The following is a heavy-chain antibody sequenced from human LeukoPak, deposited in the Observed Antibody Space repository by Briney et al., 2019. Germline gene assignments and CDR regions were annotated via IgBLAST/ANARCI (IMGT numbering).Heavy chain of an antibody. CDR1: GFTFSSYE. V-gene: IGHV3-48*03. J-gene: IGHJ4*02. CDR2: ISSSGSTI. D-gene: IGHD2-8*01. Sequence: GGSLRLSCAASGFTFSSYEMNWVRQAPGKGLEWVSYISSSGSTIYYADSVKGRFTISRDNAKNSLYLQMNSLRAEDTAVYYCARARGVLMVYAVRYFDYWGQGTLVTVSS. CDR3: ARARGVLMVYAVRYFDY.